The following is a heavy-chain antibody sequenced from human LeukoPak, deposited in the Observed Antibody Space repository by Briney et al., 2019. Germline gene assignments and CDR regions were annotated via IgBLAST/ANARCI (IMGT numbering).Heavy chain of an antibody. CDR1: GDSISSGSYY. D-gene: IGHD3-3*01. V-gene: IGHV4-61*02. J-gene: IGHJ4*02. Sequence: SQTLSLTCTVSGDSISSGSYYWSWIRQPAGKGLEWIGRIYTSGSTNYNPSRKSRVTISVDPSKNQFSLKLSSVPAADTAVYYCARDYYDFWSGPIQDWGQGTLVTVSP. CDR3: ARDYYDFWSGPIQD. CDR2: IYTSGST.